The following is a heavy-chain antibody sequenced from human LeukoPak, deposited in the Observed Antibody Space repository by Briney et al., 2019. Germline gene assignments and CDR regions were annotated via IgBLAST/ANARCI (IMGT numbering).Heavy chain of an antibody. V-gene: IGHV3-21*01. CDR1: GFTFSSYC. CDR3: AREHGTYYYDSSGYQVFRAHVYYFDY. D-gene: IGHD3-22*01. CDR2: ISSSSSYI. J-gene: IGHJ4*02. Sequence: PGGSLRLSCAASGFTFSSYCMNWVRQAPGKGLEWVSSISSSSSYIYYADSVKGRFTISRDDAKNSLYLQMNSLRAEDTAVYYCAREHGTYYYDSSGYQVFRAHVYYFDYWGQGTLVTVSS.